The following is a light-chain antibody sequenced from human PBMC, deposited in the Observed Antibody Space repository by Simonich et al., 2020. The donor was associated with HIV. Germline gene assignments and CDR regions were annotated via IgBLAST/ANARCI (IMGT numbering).Light chain of an antibody. J-gene: IGKJ2*01. CDR3: QQYYSTPYT. CDR1: QSVLYSSSNKNY. V-gene: IGKV4-1*01. CDR2: WAS. Sequence: DIVMTQSPDSLAVSLGERATINCKSSQSVLYSSSNKNYLAWYQQKPGQPPKLTIYWASARQFGVPDRFSGSGSGTDFTLTSSSLQAEDVALYYCQQYYSTPYTFGQGTKLEIK.